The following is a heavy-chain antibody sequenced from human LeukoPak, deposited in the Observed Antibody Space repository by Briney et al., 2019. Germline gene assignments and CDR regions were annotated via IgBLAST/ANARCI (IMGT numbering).Heavy chain of an antibody. Sequence: ASVKVSCKASGGTFSSYAISWVRQAPGQGLEWMGGIIPIFGTANYAQKFQGRVTITADKSTSTAYMELSSLRSEDTAVYYCARDTHEYYDSSGYYLVWGQGTLVTVSS. CDR1: GGTFSSYA. D-gene: IGHD3-22*01. CDR2: IIPIFGTA. J-gene: IGHJ4*02. CDR3: ARDTHEYYDSSGYYLV. V-gene: IGHV1-69*06.